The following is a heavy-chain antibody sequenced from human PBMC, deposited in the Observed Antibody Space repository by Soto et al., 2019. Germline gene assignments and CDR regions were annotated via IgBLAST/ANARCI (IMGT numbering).Heavy chain of an antibody. CDR2: VSANNGDT. CDR3: AGDFRDSCGGTRCIYFDY. V-gene: IGHV1-18*01. D-gene: IGHD2-21*01. J-gene: IGHJ4*02. Sequence: QVQLVQSGPEVKEPGASVRVSCKASGYTFTSYGFSWVRRAPGQGLEWVGWVSANNGDTNSARNLQGRVTLTTDTSTNTAYMDLRSLTSDDTAVYYCAGDFRDSCGGTRCIYFDYWGQGTLVTVSS. CDR1: GYTFTSYG.